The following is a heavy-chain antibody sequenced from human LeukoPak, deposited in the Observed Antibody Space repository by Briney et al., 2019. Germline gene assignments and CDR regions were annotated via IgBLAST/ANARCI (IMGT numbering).Heavy chain of an antibody. J-gene: IGHJ4*02. D-gene: IGHD3-10*01. CDR3: ARADSDYGSGSYGDY. V-gene: IGHV4-34*01. CDR2: INHSGST. Sequence: SETLSLTCAVYGGSFSGYYWSWIRQPPGKGLEWIGEINHSGSTNYNPSLKSRVTISVDTSKNQFSLKLSSVTAADTAVYYCARADSDYGSGSYGDYWGQGTLVTVSS. CDR1: GGSFSGYY.